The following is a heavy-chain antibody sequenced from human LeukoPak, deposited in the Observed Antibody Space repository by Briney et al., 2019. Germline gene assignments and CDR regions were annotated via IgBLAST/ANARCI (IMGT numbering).Heavy chain of an antibody. CDR3: ARGDYYDSRGYFDY. CDR1: GYSISSGFY. V-gene: IGHV4-38-2*02. Sequence: SETLSLTCTVSGYSISSGFYWGWIRQPPGKGLEWIGSIYHSGGTYYNPSLKNRVAISLDTSKNQLSLKLTSVTAADAAVYYCARGDYYDSRGYFDYWGQGTLVTASS. CDR2: IYHSGGT. D-gene: IGHD3-22*01. J-gene: IGHJ4*02.